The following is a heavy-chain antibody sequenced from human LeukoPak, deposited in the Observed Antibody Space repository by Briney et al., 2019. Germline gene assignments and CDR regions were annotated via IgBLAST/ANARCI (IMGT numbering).Heavy chain of an antibody. Sequence: GASVKVSCKASGGTFSSYAISWVRQAPGQGLEWMGGIIPIFGTANYAQKFQGRVTITTDESTSTAYMELSSLRSEDTAVYYRASRIYCGGDCYPLFDYWGQGTLVTVSS. D-gene: IGHD2-21*02. J-gene: IGHJ4*02. CDR3: ASRIYCGGDCYPLFDY. CDR1: GGTFSSYA. V-gene: IGHV1-69*05. CDR2: IIPIFGTA.